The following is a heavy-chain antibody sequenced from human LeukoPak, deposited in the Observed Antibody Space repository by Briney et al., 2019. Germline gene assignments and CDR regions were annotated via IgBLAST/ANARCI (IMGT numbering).Heavy chain of an antibody. J-gene: IGHJ4*02. V-gene: IGHV3-66*01. CDR2: IYSGGTT. D-gene: IGHD6-25*01. CDR3: ARDPSAVAANTYG. CDR1: GFTLSNNY. Sequence: GGSLRLSCAASGFTLSNNYMNWVRQAPGKGLEWVSLIYSGGTTYYADSVKGRFTISRDHSKNTLYLQMNSLRAEDTAVYYCARDPSAVAANTYGWGQGTLVTVSS.